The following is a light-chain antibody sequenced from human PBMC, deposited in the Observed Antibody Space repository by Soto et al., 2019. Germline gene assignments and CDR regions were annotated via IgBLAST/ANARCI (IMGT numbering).Light chain of an antibody. CDR1: STDVGGYKY. CDR3: GSYSGGTTLV. CDR2: DFS. V-gene: IGLV2-14*03. J-gene: IGLJ3*02. Sequence: QSALTQPASVSGSPGQTITISCTGTSTDVGGYKYVSWYQQHPGKAPKLMIFDFSNRPSGVSNRFSGSKSGTTASLTISVLHAEDEGDYFCGSYSGGTTLVCGGGTKVTVL.